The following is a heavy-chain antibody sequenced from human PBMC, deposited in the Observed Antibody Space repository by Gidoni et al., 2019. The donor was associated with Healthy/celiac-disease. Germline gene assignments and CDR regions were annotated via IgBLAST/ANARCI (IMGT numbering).Heavy chain of an antibody. CDR3: AREKQWLVGGGYFDY. V-gene: IGHV3-33*01. Sequence: QVQLVVSGGGVFPPGSSLRLSCAASGFTFSSYGMHWVRQAPGKGLGWVAVIWYDGSNKNYADSVKGRFTISRDNSKNTLYLQMNSLRAEDTAVYYCAREKQWLVGGGYFDYWGQGTLVTVSS. J-gene: IGHJ4*02. CDR2: IWYDGSNK. D-gene: IGHD6-19*01. CDR1: GFTFSSYG.